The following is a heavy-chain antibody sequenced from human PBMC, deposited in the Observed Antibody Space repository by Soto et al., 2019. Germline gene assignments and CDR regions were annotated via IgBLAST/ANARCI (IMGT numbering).Heavy chain of an antibody. V-gene: IGHV4-39*01. CDR3: ARTYCSGGSCYPFFDY. J-gene: IGHJ4*02. Sequence: SETLSLTCTVSGGSISSSSYYWGWIRQPPGKGLEWIGSIYYSGSTYYNPSLKSRVTISVDTSKNQFSLKLSSVTAADTAVYYCARTYCSGGSCYPFFDYWGQGTLVTVSS. CDR1: GGSISSSSYY. CDR2: IYYSGST. D-gene: IGHD2-15*01.